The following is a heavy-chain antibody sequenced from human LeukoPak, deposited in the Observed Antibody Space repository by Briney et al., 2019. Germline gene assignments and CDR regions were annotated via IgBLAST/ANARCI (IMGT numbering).Heavy chain of an antibody. V-gene: IGHV4-59*01. CDR1: GVSLSSYY. Sequence: SETLSLTCTVSGVSLSSYYRSWIRQPPGKRLEWIGSIYSSGSTNYNPSLKSRVTMSIDTSKNQFSLRLNSVTAADTAVYYCARVYLGGGAQSDYWGQGALVTVSS. D-gene: IGHD2-21*01. CDR3: ARVYLGGGAQSDY. CDR2: IYSSGST. J-gene: IGHJ4*02.